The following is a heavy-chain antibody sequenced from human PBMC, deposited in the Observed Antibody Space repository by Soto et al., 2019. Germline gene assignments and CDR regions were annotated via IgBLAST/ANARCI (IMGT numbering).Heavy chain of an antibody. CDR3: AGGANYYGSGSDRGWFDP. V-gene: IGHV4-31*11. Sequence: SETLSLTCAVSGGSISSGAYYWSWIRQHPGKGLEWIGYIYYSGSTYYNPSLKSRVTISVDTSKNQFSLKLSSVTAADTAVYYCAGGANYYGSGSDRGWFDPWGQGTQVTVSS. CDR2: IYYSGST. D-gene: IGHD3-10*01. J-gene: IGHJ5*02. CDR1: GGSISSGAYY.